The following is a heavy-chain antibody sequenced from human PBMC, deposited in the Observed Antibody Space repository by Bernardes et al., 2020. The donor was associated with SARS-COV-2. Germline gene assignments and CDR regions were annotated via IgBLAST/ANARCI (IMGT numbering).Heavy chain of an antibody. D-gene: IGHD6-19*01. CDR1: GFTFDDYA. V-gene: IGHV3-9*01. J-gene: IGHJ6*02. CDR2: ISWNSGSI. Sequence: GGSLRLSCAASGFTFDDYAMHWVRQAPGKGLEWVSGISWNSGSIGYADSVKGRFTISRDNAKNSLYLQMNSLRAEDTALYYCAKASYSSGWYPLLRAGMDVWGQGTTVTVSS. CDR3: AKASYSSGWYPLLRAGMDV.